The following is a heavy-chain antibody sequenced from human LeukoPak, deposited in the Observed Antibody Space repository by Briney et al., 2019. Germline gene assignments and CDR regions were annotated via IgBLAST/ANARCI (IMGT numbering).Heavy chain of an antibody. CDR3: ARTLNYYYGMDV. J-gene: IGHJ6*02. CDR2: MNPNSGNT. CDR1: GYTFTSYD. Sequence: ASVKVSCKASGYTFTSYDINRVRQATGQGLEWMGWMNPNSGNTGYAQKFQGRVTMTRNTSISTAYMELSSLRSEDTAVYYCARTLNYYYGMDVWGQGTTVTVSS. V-gene: IGHV1-8*01.